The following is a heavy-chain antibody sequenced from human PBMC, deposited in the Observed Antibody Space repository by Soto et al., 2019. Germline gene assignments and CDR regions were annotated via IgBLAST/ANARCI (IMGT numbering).Heavy chain of an antibody. CDR3: AKGGEDYYFDY. J-gene: IGHJ4*02. V-gene: IGHV3-9*01. D-gene: IGHD2-21*01. Sequence: EVQLVESGGGLVQPGRSLRLSCEASGFTFDDYAMHWVRQAPGKGLEWVSRISWNSGSIGYADSVKGRFTISRDNAKNSLYLEMNSRRAEDTALYYCAKGGEDYYFDYWGQGTLVTVSS. CDR1: GFTFDDYA. CDR2: ISWNSGSI.